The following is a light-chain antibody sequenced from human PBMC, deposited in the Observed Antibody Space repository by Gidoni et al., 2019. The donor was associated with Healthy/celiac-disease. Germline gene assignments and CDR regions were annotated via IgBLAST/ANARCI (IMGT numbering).Light chain of an antibody. CDR1: QSVLYSSNNKNY. V-gene: IGKV4-1*01. CDR2: WAS. CDR3: QQYYSTPCT. J-gene: IGKJ2*02. Sequence: SLGERATINCKSSQSVLYSSNNKNYLAWYQQKPGQPPKLLIYWASTRESGVPDRFSGSGSGTDFTLTISSLQAEDVAVYYCQQYYSTPCTFGQXTKLEIK.